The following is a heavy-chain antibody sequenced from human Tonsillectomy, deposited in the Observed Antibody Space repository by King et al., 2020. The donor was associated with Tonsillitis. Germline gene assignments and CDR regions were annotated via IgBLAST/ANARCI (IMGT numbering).Heavy chain of an antibody. Sequence: VQLVESGGGLVQPGGSLKLSCTVSGFTFSGSDMHWVRQASGKGLEWVGRIKSKANSYATEYAASVKGRITISRDDSKNTAHLQMNSLKTEDTAMYYCTRQLEPAFLFDYWGQGTLVTVSS. CDR1: GFTFSGSD. V-gene: IGHV3-73*02. CDR3: TRQLEPAFLFDY. CDR2: IKSKANSYAT. J-gene: IGHJ4*02.